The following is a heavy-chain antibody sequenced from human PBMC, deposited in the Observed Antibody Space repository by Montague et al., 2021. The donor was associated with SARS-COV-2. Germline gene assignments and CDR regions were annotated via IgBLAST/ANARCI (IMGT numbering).Heavy chain of an antibody. CDR3: ARGKIRGVNTSFDY. CDR2: IYYSGTT. D-gene: IGHD3-10*01. V-gene: IGHV4-39*02. J-gene: IGHJ4*02. CDR1: SGSIISSGYY. Sequence: SETLSLTCSVSSGSIISSGYYWVWIRQPPGKELEWNGNIYYSGTTYYNPSLQSRSTISVDTSKNHLSLSLRAVTAADTAVYFCARGKIRGVNTSFDYWGQGSQVTVSS.